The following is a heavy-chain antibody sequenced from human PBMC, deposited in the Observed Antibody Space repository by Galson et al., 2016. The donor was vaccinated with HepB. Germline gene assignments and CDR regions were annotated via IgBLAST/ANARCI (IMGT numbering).Heavy chain of an antibody. D-gene: IGHD3-10*01. V-gene: IGHV3-43*01. CDR2: FNRDGYGT. CDR1: GFTLDDYT. CDR3: VKETVIRGIPWYFDL. J-gene: IGHJ2*01. Sequence: SLRLSCAASGFTLDDYTVHWVRQAPGKGLEWVSLFNRDGYGTYYAPSVKGRFTVSRDNSKDSLYLQMYNLRTEDTAFYFCVKETVIRGIPWYFDLWGRGTLVTVSS.